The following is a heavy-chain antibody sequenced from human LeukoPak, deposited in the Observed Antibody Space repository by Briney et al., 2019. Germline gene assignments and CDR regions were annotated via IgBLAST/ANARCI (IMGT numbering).Heavy chain of an antibody. CDR3: ATGLSQYYDF. CDR1: GITFSDYW. V-gene: IGHV3-74*01. J-gene: IGHJ2*01. Sequence: SGGSLTLFCGASGITFSDYWMHWVRQAPGKGLVWVSRINSDGSSTIYADSVKGRFTISRDNAKNTVYLRMNSLRAEDTAVFYCATGLSQYYDFWGRGTLVTVSS. D-gene: IGHD2-8*02. CDR2: INSDGSST.